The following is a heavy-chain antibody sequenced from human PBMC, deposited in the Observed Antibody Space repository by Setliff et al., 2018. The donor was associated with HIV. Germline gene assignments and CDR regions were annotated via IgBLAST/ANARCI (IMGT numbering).Heavy chain of an antibody. CDR2: VYHTGST. CDR3: VTGPGGPVGRDPPNGY. J-gene: IGHJ4*02. V-gene: IGHV4-38-2*01. Sequence: PSETLSLTCGVSGYSMSSGYYWGWIRQPPGKGLEWIGNVYHTGSTYYNPSLKSRVTISVDTSKNQFSLKLSSVIAADTAIYYCVTGPGGPVGRDPPNGYWGQGILVTVSS. CDR1: GYSMSSGYY. D-gene: IGHD3-16*01.